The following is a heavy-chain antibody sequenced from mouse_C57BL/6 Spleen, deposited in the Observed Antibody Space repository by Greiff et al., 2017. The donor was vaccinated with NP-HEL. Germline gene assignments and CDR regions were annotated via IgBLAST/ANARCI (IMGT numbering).Heavy chain of an antibody. J-gene: IGHJ2*01. D-gene: IGHD1-1*01. CDR2: ILPGSGST. V-gene: IGHV1-9*01. CDR3: ESVFTTIVAHYFDY. CDR1: GYTFTGYW. Sequence: VQLQQSGAELMKPGASVKLSCKATGYTFTGYWIEWVKQRPGHGLEWIGEILPGSGSTNYNEKFKGKATFTADTSSNTAYMQLSSLTTEDSAIYYCESVFTTIVAHYFDYWGQGTTLTVSS.